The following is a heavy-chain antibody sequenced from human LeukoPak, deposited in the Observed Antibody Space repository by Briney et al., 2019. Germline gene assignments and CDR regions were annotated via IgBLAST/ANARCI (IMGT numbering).Heavy chain of an antibody. V-gene: IGHV4-38-2*01. CDR3: ARPSSGYQGSWFDP. CDR1: GYSISSGYY. Sequence: SETLSLTCAVSGYSISSGYYWGWIRQPPGKGLEWIGSIYHSGSTYYNPSLKSRVTISVDTSKNQFSLKLSSATAADTAVYYCARPSSGYQGSWFDPWGQGTLVTVSS. CDR2: IYHSGST. D-gene: IGHD3-22*01. J-gene: IGHJ5*02.